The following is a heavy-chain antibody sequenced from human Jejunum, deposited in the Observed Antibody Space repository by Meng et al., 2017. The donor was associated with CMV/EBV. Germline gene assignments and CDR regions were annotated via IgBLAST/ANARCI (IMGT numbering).Heavy chain of an antibody. V-gene: IGHV3-30*04. Sequence: GFTFSCHAMHWVRQAPGKGLEWVAVTSYDGNSQYYTDSVRGRFTISRDNSDNMLYLQMNSLRADDTAVYYCARDGGGFNSSPFDYWGQGTLVTVSS. D-gene: IGHD3-16*01. J-gene: IGHJ4*02. CDR3: ARDGGGFNSSPFDY. CDR2: TSYDGNSQ. CDR1: GFTFSCHA.